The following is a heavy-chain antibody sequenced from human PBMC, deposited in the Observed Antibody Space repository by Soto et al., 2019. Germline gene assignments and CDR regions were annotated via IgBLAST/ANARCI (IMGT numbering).Heavy chain of an antibody. V-gene: IGHV3-23*01. D-gene: IGHD3-22*01. J-gene: IGHJ4*02. CDR2: ISRYGDFT. Sequence: EVQLLESGGDLIQPGGSLRLSCAASGFTFNIYAMTWVRQAPGKGLEWVSAISRYGDFTYYADSVEGRFTISRDNSKNTLELQMNILRAEDTAVYYCAKDRYLGHDSSCYFFENWGQGTLVTVSS. CDR3: AKDRYLGHDSSCYFFEN. CDR1: GFTFNIYA.